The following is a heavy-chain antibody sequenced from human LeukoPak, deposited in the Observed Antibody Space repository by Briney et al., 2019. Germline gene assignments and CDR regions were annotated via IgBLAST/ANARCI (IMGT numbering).Heavy chain of an antibody. CDR3: ARGDYYYGMDV. V-gene: IGHV4-34*01. Sequence: SETLSLTCAVYGGSFSGYYWSWIRQPPGKGLEWIGEINHSGSTNYNPSLKSRVTISVDTSKNQFSLKLSSVTAAGTAVYYCARGDYYYGMDVWGQGTTVTVSS. CDR2: INHSGST. CDR1: GGSFSGYY. J-gene: IGHJ6*02.